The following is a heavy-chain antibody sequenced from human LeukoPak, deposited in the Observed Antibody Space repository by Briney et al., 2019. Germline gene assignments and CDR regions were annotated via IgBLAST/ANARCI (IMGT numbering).Heavy chain of an antibody. J-gene: IGHJ4*02. D-gene: IGHD3-10*02. CDR3: AKEKEVSGIMFDLKTVNN. Sequence: PSETLSLTCTVSGGSITSYYWSWIRQSAGKGLEWIGRIYSRGSTNYNPSLKSRVTMSVDTSKNQFSLKLSSVTAADTAVYYCAKEKEVSGIMFDLKTVNNWGKGILVTVSS. CDR2: IYSRGST. CDR1: GGSITSYY. V-gene: IGHV4-4*07.